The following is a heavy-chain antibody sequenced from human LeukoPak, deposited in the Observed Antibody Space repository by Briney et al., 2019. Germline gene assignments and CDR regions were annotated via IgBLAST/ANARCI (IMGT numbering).Heavy chain of an antibody. Sequence: SETLSLTCTVSGGSISSYYWSWIRQPAGKGLEWIGRIYSSGSTNYNPSLKSRVTMSVDASKNQFSLKLSSVTAADTAVYYCARGQYHLLYWYFDLWGRGTLVTVSS. CDR1: GGSISSYY. V-gene: IGHV4-4*07. D-gene: IGHD2-2*01. CDR3: ARGQYHLLYWYFDL. J-gene: IGHJ2*01. CDR2: IYSSGST.